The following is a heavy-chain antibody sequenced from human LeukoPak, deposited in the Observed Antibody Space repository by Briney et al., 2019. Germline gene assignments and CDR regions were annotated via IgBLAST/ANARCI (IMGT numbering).Heavy chain of an antibody. V-gene: IGHV4-38-2*02. CDR2: IYRSGNT. CDR1: GYSISSGHY. D-gene: IGHD4-17*01. Sequence: SETLSLTCTVSGYSISSGHYWGWIRQPPGKGLEWIGSIYRSGNTFYNPSLKSRVTISVDTSKNQFSLKLSSVTAADTAVYYCARADGDYNADWYFDLWGRGTLVTVSS. J-gene: IGHJ2*01. CDR3: ARADGDYNADWYFDL.